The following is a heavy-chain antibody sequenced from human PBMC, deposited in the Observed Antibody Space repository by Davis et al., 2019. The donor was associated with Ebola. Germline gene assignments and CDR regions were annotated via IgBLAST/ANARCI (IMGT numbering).Heavy chain of an antibody. D-gene: IGHD5-24*01. Sequence: PSETLSLTCTVSGGSISSYYWSWIRQPAGKGLEWIGRIYTSGSTNYNPSLKSRVTISVDTSKNQFSLKLSSVTAADTAVYYCARQRWLQLADAFDIWGQGTMVTVSS. J-gene: IGHJ3*02. CDR1: GGSISSYY. CDR2: IYTSGST. V-gene: IGHV4-4*07. CDR3: ARQRWLQLADAFDI.